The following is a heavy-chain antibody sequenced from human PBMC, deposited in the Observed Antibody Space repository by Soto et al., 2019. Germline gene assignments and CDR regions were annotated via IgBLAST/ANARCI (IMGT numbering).Heavy chain of an antibody. J-gene: IGHJ6*02. Sequence: PSETLSLTCTVSGGSISSYYWSWIRQPAGKGLEWIGRIYTSGGTNYNPSLKSRVTMSVDTSKNQFSLKLSSVTAADTAVYYCARDHRYSSSDYYYGMDVWGQGTTVTVSS. V-gene: IGHV4-4*07. CDR2: IYTSGGT. CDR1: GGSISSYY. D-gene: IGHD6-6*01. CDR3: ARDHRYSSSDYYYGMDV.